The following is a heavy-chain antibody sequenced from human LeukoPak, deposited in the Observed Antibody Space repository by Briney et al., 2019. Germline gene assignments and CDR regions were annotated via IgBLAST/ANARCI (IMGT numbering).Heavy chain of an antibody. J-gene: IGHJ4*02. Sequence: GGSLRLSCAASGFTFSSYGMHWVRQAPGKGLEWVAFIRYDGSNKYYADSVKGRFTISRDNSKNTLYLQMNSLRVEDTAVYYCATLPYYYDSSGSYYFDYWGQGTLVTVSS. V-gene: IGHV3-30*02. CDR2: IRYDGSNK. CDR1: GFTFSSYG. CDR3: ATLPYYYDSSGSYYFDY. D-gene: IGHD3-22*01.